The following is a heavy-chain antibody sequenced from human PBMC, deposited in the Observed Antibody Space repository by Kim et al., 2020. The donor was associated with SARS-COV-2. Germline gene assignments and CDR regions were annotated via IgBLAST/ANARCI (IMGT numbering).Heavy chain of an antibody. J-gene: IGHJ3*02. V-gene: IGHV3-21*01. D-gene: IGHD6-13*01. CDR1: GFTFSSYS. Sequence: GGSLRLSCAASGFTFSSYSMNWVRQAPGKGLEWVPSISSSSSYIYYADSVKGRFTISRDNAKNSLYLQMNSLRAEDTAVYYCASSSSWSPGDDAFDIWGQGTMVTVSS. CDR3: ASSSSWSPGDDAFDI. CDR2: ISSSSSYI.